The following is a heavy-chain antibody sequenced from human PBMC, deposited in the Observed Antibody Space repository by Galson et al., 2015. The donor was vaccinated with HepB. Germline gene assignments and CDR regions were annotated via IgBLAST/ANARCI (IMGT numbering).Heavy chain of an antibody. J-gene: IGHJ4*01. Sequence: ETLSLTCTVSGVSIGTYYWSWFRQSPGKRIEWIGYIYSDGTTTYSPSLKSRITISIDTSKRQLSLTVRSVTAADTAVYSCASHPDYGDYWGQGTLVTVSS. CDR1: GVSIGTYY. CDR3: ASHPDYGDY. V-gene: IGHV4-59*08. CDR2: IYSDGTT.